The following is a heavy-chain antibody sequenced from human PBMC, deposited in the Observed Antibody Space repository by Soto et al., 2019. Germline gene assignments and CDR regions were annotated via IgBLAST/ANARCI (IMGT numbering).Heavy chain of an antibody. J-gene: IGHJ5*02. Sequence: QVQLVQSGAEVKKPGSSVKVSCKASGGTFSNYAIRWVRQAPGQGLEWMGGIIPIFGTANYAQKFQGRVTITADESTITAYMELSSLRSEDTAIYYCAVGSVDIVPTGMKPFDPWGQGTLVTVSS. CDR3: AVGSVDIVPTGMKPFDP. D-gene: IGHD5-12*01. V-gene: IGHV1-69*12. CDR1: GGTFSNYA. CDR2: IIPIFGTA.